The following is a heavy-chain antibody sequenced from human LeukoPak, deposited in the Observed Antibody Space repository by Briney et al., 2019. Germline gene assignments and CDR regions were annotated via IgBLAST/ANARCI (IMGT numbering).Heavy chain of an antibody. D-gene: IGHD3-22*01. CDR2: INSDGSST. V-gene: IGHV3-74*01. J-gene: IGHJ4*02. Sequence: GGSLRLSCAASGFTFSSYWVHWVRQAPGKGLVWVSGINSDGSSTSYADSVKGRFTISRDNAKNTLYLQMNSLRAEDTAVYYCTTDLELFGYYDSSGTFDYWGQGTLVTVSS. CDR3: TTDLELFGYYDSSGTFDY. CDR1: GFTFSSYW.